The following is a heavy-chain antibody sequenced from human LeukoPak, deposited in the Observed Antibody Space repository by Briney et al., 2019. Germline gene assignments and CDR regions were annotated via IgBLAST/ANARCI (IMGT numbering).Heavy chain of an antibody. V-gene: IGHV4-4*07. Sequence: SETLSLTCTVSGGSISSYYWSWIRQPAGKGLEWIGRIYTSGSTNYNPSLKSRVTISVDTSKNQFSLKLSSVTAADTAVYYCARSNPYYYGSGSYFHYWGQGTLVTVSS. D-gene: IGHD3-10*01. CDR1: GGSISSYY. J-gene: IGHJ4*02. CDR3: ARSNPYYYGSGSYFHY. CDR2: IYTSGST.